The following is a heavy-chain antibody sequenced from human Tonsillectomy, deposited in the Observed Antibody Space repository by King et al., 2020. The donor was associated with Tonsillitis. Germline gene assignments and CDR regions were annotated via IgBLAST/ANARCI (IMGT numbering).Heavy chain of an antibody. CDR2: INNVGSHI. J-gene: IGHJ3*01. D-gene: IGHD2-15*01. CDR3: ARTYCSGDRCYHRNDAFDL. V-gene: IGHV3-21*01. CDR1: GFSFSTYA. Sequence: VQLVESGGGLVKPGGSLRLSCTASGFSFSTYAMTWVRQAPGKGLEWISSINNVGSHIYYADSVRGRFTISRDNAKNSLFLQMNSLRAEDAAVYSCARTYCSGDRCYHRNDAFDLWGLGTLVTVSS.